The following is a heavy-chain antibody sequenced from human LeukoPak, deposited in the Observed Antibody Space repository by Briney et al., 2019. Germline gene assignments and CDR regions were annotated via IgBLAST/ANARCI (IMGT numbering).Heavy chain of an antibody. Sequence: ASVKVSCKASGYTFTSYGISWVRQAPGQGLEWMGWISAYNGNTNYAQKLQGRVTMTTDTSTSTAYMELRSLRSDDTAVYYCARDNVVVPAAIPYDYWGQGTLVTVSS. CDR1: GYTFTSYG. D-gene: IGHD2-2*02. V-gene: IGHV1-18*01. CDR3: ARDNVVVPAAIPYDY. CDR2: ISAYNGNT. J-gene: IGHJ4*02.